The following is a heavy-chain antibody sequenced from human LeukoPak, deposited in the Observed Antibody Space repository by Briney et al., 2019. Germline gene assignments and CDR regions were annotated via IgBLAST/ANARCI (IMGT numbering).Heavy chain of an antibody. CDR1: GYTFTSYG. D-gene: IGHD3-22*01. Sequence: ASVKVSCKASGYTFTSYGISWARQAPGQGLEWMGWISAYNGNTNYAQKLQGRVTMTTDTSTSTAYMELRSLRSDDTAVYYCAQSYYYDSSGYYGGLDYWGQGTLVTVSS. CDR3: AQSYYYDSSGYYGGLDY. V-gene: IGHV1-18*01. CDR2: ISAYNGNT. J-gene: IGHJ4*02.